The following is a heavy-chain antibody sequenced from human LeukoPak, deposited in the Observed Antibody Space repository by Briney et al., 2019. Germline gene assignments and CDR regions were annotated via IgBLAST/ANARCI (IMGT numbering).Heavy chain of an antibody. CDR2: ISSSSSYI. CDR3: ARVSGSGSDFDY. Sequence: GGSLRLSCAASGFTFSSYSMNRVRQAPGKGLEWVSSISSSSSYIYYADSVKGRFTISRDNAKNSLYLQMNSLRAEDTAVYYCARVSGSGSDFDYWGQGTLVTVSS. D-gene: IGHD3-10*01. J-gene: IGHJ4*02. CDR1: GFTFSSYS. V-gene: IGHV3-21*01.